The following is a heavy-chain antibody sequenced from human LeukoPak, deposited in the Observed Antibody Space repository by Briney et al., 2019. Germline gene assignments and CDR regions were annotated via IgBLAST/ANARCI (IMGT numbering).Heavy chain of an antibody. D-gene: IGHD4-17*01. J-gene: IGHJ6*02. CDR1: GFTFSNSA. CDR3: AAETNRDYGGYYGMDV. CDR2: ISGNNGDT. Sequence: ASVKVSCKTSGFTFSNSAISWVRQAPGQGPEWVGWISGNNGDTKYAQKVQGRVTMTTDTSTTTAYMELSSLRSEDTAVYYCAAETNRDYGGYYGMDVWGQGTTVTVSS. V-gene: IGHV1-18*01.